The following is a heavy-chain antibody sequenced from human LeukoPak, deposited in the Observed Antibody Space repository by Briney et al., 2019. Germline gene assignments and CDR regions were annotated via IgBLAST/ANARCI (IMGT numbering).Heavy chain of an antibody. Sequence: GGSLRLSCAASGLTFSSYSMNWVRQAPGKGLEWVSSISSSSSYIYYADSVKGRFTISRDKTENSLYLQMNSLRAENTTVYYCARGAGSDAFDICGQGTMVTVSS. D-gene: IGHD3-10*01. J-gene: IGHJ3*02. CDR3: ARGAGSDAFDI. CDR2: ISSSSSYI. V-gene: IGHV3-21*01. CDR1: GLTFSSYS.